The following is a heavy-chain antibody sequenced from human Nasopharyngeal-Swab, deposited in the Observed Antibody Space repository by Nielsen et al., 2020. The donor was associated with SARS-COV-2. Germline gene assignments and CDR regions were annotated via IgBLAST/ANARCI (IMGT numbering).Heavy chain of an antibody. CDR2: INPNSGDT. J-gene: IGHJ4*02. Sequence: ASVKVSCKASGYTFIGYDMHWVRQAPGQGLEWMGRINPNSGDTKFAQKFQGRVTLSRDMSISTAYMELSRLTFDDTAVYFCMRDYGETPGMAATGPPGGYWGQGTLVTVSS. D-gene: IGHD6-13*01. CDR1: GYTFIGYD. V-gene: IGHV1-2*06. CDR3: MRDYGETPGMAATGPPGGY.